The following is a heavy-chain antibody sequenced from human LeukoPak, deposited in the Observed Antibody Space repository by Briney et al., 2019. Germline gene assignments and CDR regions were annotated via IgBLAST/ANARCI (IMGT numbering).Heavy chain of an antibody. CDR2: IYYSGST. Sequence: SETLSLTCTVSGGSISSSSYYWGWIRQPPGKGLEWIGSIYYSGSTYYNPSLKSRATISVDTSKNQFSLKLSSVTAADTAVYYCASGMELLWFGELLHWFDPWGQGTLVTVSS. CDR1: GGSISSSSYY. V-gene: IGHV4-39*01. J-gene: IGHJ5*02. CDR3: ASGMELLWFGELLHWFDP. D-gene: IGHD3-10*01.